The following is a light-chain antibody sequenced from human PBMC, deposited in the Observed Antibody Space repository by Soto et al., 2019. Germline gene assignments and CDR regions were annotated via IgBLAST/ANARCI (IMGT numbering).Light chain of an antibody. Sequence: DIQMTQSPSSLSASVGDRVTITCQASQDISNYLNWYQQKPGKAPKLLIYDASNLETGVPSRFSGSGSGTDFTFTISSLQPEDTATYYCQQYDNLLLTFGGGTKEDNK. J-gene: IGKJ4*01. V-gene: IGKV1-33*01. CDR3: QQYDNLLLT. CDR1: QDISNY. CDR2: DAS.